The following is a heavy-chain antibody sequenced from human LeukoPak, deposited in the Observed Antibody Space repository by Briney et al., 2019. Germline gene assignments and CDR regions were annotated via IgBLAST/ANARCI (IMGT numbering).Heavy chain of an antibody. V-gene: IGHV3-30*03. CDR1: GFTFSSYW. CDR3: AREGGISIFGVVIN. J-gene: IGHJ4*02. D-gene: IGHD3-3*01. CDR2: ISHDGSNK. Sequence: GGSLRLSCAASGFTFSSYWMSWVRQAPGKGLEWVAVISHDGSNKYYADSVKGRFTISRDNSKNTLYLQMNSLRAEDTAVYYCAREGGISIFGVVINWGQGTLVTVSS.